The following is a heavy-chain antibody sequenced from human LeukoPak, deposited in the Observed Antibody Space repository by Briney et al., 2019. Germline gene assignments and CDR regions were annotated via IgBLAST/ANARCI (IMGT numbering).Heavy chain of an antibody. CDR1: GYTFNNYG. Sequence: GASEKVSCKASGYTFNNYGISWVRQVPGQGLEWMGWISPYNGNTKFAQKFQGRVTLTTETSTSTAYMELRSLRSDDTAVYYCARQSYFDGRGDDAFDIWGQGTMVTVSS. J-gene: IGHJ3*02. CDR2: ISPYNGNT. CDR3: ARQSYFDGRGDDAFDI. D-gene: IGHD2-15*01. V-gene: IGHV1-18*01.